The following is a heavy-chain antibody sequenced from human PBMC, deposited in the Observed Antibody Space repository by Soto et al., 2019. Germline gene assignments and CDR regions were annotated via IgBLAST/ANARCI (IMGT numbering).Heavy chain of an antibody. CDR3: ARALLEWLFHRSNGYYFDY. Sequence: GGSLRLSCAASGFTFSSYWMSWVRQAPGKGLEWVVNIKQDGSEKYYVDSVKGRFTISRDNAKNSLYLQMNSLRAEDTAVYYCARALLEWLFHRSNGYYFDYWGQGTLVTVSS. CDR2: IKQDGSEK. D-gene: IGHD3-3*01. CDR1: GFTFSSYW. V-gene: IGHV3-7*04. J-gene: IGHJ4*02.